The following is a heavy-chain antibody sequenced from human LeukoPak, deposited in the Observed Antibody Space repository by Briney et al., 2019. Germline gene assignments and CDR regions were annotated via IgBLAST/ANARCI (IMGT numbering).Heavy chain of an antibody. J-gene: IGHJ5*02. V-gene: IGHV1-24*01. CDR1: GYTLTELS. Sequence: ASVTVSCKVSGYTLTELSMHWVRQAPGKGLEWMGGFDPEDGETIYAQKFQGRVTMTEHTSTDTAYMELSSLRSEDTAVYYCARVATPRYCSTTSCYWKGRFDPWGQGTLVTVSS. CDR2: FDPEDGET. CDR3: ARVATPRYCSTTSCYWKGRFDP. D-gene: IGHD2-2*01.